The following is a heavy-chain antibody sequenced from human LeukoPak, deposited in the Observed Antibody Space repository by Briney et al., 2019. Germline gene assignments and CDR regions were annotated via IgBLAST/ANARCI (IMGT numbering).Heavy chain of an antibody. CDR3: ARDIGGSYTAIDY. Sequence: GGSLRLSCAASGFTFSSYSMNWVRQAPGKGLEWVSFISSSSAHINYADSVKGRFTISRDNPRNSLYLQVNSLRAEDTAVYYCARDIGGSYTAIDYWGQGTLVTVSS. CDR2: ISSSSAHI. J-gene: IGHJ4*02. V-gene: IGHV3-21*01. D-gene: IGHD1-26*01. CDR1: GFTFSSYS.